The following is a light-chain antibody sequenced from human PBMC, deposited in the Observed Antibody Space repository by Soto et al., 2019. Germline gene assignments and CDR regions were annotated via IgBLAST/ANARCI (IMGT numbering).Light chain of an antibody. V-gene: IGKV3-15*01. CDR2: DAS. Sequence: EIVMTQSPATLSVSPGERATLSCRASQSVSSNLAWYQQQPGQPPRLLIYDASTRATDIPARFSGSGSGTEFTLTSSILQSEDFAVYYYQQYKSWLYTFGQGTKLEIK. CDR1: QSVSSN. J-gene: IGKJ2*01. CDR3: QQYKSWLYT.